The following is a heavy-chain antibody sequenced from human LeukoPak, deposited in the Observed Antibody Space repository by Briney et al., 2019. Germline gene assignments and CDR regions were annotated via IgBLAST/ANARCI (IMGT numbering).Heavy chain of an antibody. J-gene: IGHJ5*02. Sequence: QTGGSLRLSCAASGFTFSSYEMNWVRQAPGKGLEWVSYISSSGSTIYYADSVKGRFTISRDNAKNSLYLQTNSLRAEDTAVYYCARGDFGWFDPWGQGTLVTVSS. CDR1: GFTFSSYE. CDR2: ISSSGSTI. D-gene: IGHD3-10*01. CDR3: ARGDFGWFDP. V-gene: IGHV3-48*03.